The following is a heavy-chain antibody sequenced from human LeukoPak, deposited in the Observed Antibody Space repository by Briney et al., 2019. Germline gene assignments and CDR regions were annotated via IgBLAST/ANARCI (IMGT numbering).Heavy chain of an antibody. CDR1: GGSVSSGSYY. Sequence: SATLSLTCTVSGGSVSSGSYYWSWIRQPPGKGLEWIGYIYYSGSTNYNPSLKSRVTISVDTSKNQFSLKLSSVTAADTAVYYCSGSDAFDIWGQGTMVTVSS. CDR3: SGSDAFDI. D-gene: IGHD2-15*01. CDR2: IYYSGST. J-gene: IGHJ3*02. V-gene: IGHV4-61*01.